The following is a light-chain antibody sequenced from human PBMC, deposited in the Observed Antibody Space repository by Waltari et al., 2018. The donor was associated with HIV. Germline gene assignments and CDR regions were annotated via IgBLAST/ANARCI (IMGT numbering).Light chain of an antibody. CDR3: QSYDSSLSGSV. J-gene: IGLJ3*02. V-gene: IGLV1-40*01. Sequence: QSVLTQPPSVSGAPGQRVTISCTGSSSKIGAGYGVHWYQQLPGTAPKLLIYGNSNRPSGVPDRFSGSKSGTSASLAITGLQAEDEADYYCQSYDSSLSGSVFGGGTKLTVL. CDR2: GNS. CDR1: SSKIGAGYG.